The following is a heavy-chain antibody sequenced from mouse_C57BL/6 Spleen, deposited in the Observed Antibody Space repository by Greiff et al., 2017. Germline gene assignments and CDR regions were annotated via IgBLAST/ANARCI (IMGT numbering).Heavy chain of an antibody. CDR3: ARDLDYDYHYYAMDY. Sequence: EVQGVESGGGLVKPGGSLKLSCAASGFTFSSYAMSWVRQTPEKRLEWVATISDGGSYTYYPDNVKGRFTISRDNAKNNLYLQMSHLKSEDTAMYYCARDLDYDYHYYAMDYWGQGTSVTVSS. J-gene: IGHJ4*01. D-gene: IGHD2-4*01. CDR2: ISDGGSYT. CDR1: GFTFSSYA. V-gene: IGHV5-4*01.